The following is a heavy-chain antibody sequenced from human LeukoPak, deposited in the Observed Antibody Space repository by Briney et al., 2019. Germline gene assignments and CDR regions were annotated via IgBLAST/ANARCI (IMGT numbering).Heavy chain of an antibody. CDR2: ISGSGGRT. J-gene: IGHJ3*02. V-gene: IGHV3-23*01. D-gene: IGHD5-18*01. Sequence: RVGSLRLSCVASGLSLSTYAMSWVRQAPGKGLGWVSGISGSGGRTTYADSVKGRFTISRDNSTNTFYLQMNSLRAEDTAVYYCPKDLEDTAMIRRPFDIWGQGTMVTVSS. CDR3: PKDLEDTAMIRRPFDI. CDR1: GLSLSTYA.